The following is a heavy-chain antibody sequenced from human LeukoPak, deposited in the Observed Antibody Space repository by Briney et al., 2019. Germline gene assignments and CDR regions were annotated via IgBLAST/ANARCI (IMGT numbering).Heavy chain of an antibody. CDR1: GGSISSSSYY. CDR3: ASLLCSSRPY. J-gene: IGHJ4*02. D-gene: IGHD6-13*01. Sequence: SETLSLTCTVSGGSISSSSYYWGWIRQPPGKGLEWIGSIYYSGSTYYNPSLKSRVTISVDTSKNQFSLKLSSVTAAGTAVYSCASLLCSSRPYWGKGTLVTVPS. CDR2: IYYSGST. V-gene: IGHV4-39*01.